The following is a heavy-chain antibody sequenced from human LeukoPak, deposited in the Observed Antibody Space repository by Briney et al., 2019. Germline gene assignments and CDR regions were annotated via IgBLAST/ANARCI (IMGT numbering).Heavy chain of an antibody. CDR2: ISGRGDST. Sequence: PGGSLRLSCAASGFTFISYAMNWVRQAPGKGLEWVSAISGRGDSTYYADSVRGRFTISRDSSKNTLYLQMDSLRAEDTALYYCAKTYYYDSSGYYYAHFDYWGQGTLVTVSS. D-gene: IGHD3-22*01. CDR1: GFTFISYA. CDR3: AKTYYYDSSGYYYAHFDY. J-gene: IGHJ4*02. V-gene: IGHV3-23*01.